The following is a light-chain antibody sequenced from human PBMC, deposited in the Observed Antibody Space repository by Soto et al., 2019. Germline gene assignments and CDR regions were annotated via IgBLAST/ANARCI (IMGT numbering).Light chain of an antibody. CDR2: GAK. CDR3: QQCHANPLT. V-gene: IGKV1-39*01. J-gene: IGKJ5*01. Sequence: EIQMPHSQSFLSASVGYRVRITVLASQAISNYLNWYQQKPGKAPNLLIFGAKTLQSGVPSRLSGSGYGTDFNLTITTLQPEDVGIDYCQQCHANPLTFGQGKQRAIK. CDR1: QAISNY.